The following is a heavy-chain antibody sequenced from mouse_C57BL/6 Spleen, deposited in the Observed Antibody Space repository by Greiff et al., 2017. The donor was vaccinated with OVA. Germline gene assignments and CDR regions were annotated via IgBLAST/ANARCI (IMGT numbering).Heavy chain of an antibody. J-gene: IGHJ4*01. CDR2: ISYDGSN. CDR1: GYSITSGYY. V-gene: IGHV3-6*01. Sequence: EVKVEESGPGLVKPSQSLSLTCSVTGYSITSGYYWNWIRQFPGNKLEWMGYISYDGSNNYNPSLKNRISITRDTSKNQFFLKLNSVTTEDTATYYCATYYYDAMDYWGQGTSVTVSS. D-gene: IGHD1-1*01. CDR3: ATYYYDAMDY.